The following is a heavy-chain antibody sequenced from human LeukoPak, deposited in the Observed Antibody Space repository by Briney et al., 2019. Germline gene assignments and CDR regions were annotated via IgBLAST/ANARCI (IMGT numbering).Heavy chain of an antibody. D-gene: IGHD2-2*01. CDR2: ISTSGDNT. Sequence: GGSLRLSCAASGFTFSSYAMTWVRQAPGKGLEWVSAISTSGDNTYYADSVRGRFTISRDNSKNTLYLLMNSLRADDTAVYYCARKVYHRFDYWGQGTLVTVSS. CDR3: ARKVYHRFDY. CDR1: GFTFSSYA. J-gene: IGHJ4*02. V-gene: IGHV3-23*01.